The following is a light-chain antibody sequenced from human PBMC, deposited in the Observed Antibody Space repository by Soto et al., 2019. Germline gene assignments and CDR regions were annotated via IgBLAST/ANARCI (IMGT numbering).Light chain of an antibody. J-gene: IGKJ5*01. CDR3: QQYGSSPIT. CDR2: DAS. CDR1: QSVSST. Sequence: EIVMTQSPVTLSVPPGESATLSCRASQSVSSTLAWYQQKPGQAPRLLIYDASNRAAGIPARFSGSGSGTDFTLTISSLEPEDFAVYYCQQYGSSPITFGQGTRLEI. V-gene: IGKV3-20*01.